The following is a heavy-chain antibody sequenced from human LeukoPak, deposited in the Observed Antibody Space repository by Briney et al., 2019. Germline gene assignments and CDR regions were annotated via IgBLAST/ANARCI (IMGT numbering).Heavy chain of an antibody. CDR1: GYTFTSYD. CDR2: MNPNSGNT. Sequence: ASVKVSCKASGYTFTSYDINWVRQATGQGLEWMGWMNPNSGNTGYAQKFQGRVTMTRNTSISTAYMELSSLRSEDTAVYYCARTGGLTGDYSHPDIWGQGTLVTVSS. D-gene: IGHD7-27*01. V-gene: IGHV1-8*01. CDR3: ARTGGLTGDYSHPDI. J-gene: IGHJ4*02.